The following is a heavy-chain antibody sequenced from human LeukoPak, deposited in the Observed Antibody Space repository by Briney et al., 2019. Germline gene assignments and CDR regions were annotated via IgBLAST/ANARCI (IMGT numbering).Heavy chain of an antibody. D-gene: IGHD1-1*01. V-gene: IGHV1-2*02. J-gene: IGHJ5*02. CDR2: INPDSGGT. CDR1: AYTFTGYY. Sequence: ASVKVSCKASAYTFTGYYMHWVRQAPGQGLEWMGWINPDSGGTKYAEKFQGRVTMTRDTSITTAYMELRRLRSDDTAVYYCARYNFNDGGYNWFDPWGQGTLVTVSS. CDR3: ARYNFNDGGYNWFDP.